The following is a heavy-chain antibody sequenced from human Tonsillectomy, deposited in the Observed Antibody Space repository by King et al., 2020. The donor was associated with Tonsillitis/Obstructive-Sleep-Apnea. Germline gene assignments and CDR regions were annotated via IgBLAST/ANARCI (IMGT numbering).Heavy chain of an antibody. CDR2: VYYTGST. V-gene: IGHV4-39*01. D-gene: IGHD6-13*01. J-gene: IGHJ5*02. CDR3: ARGRSWYYNWFDP. Sequence: QLQESGPGLVKPSETLSLTCTVSGGSVSSSSFYWGWIRQPPGQGLEWIGSVYYTGSTYYNPSLKSRVTISVDTSKNQFSLKLNSVSAADTALYYCARGRSWYYNWFDPWGQGTLVTASS. CDR1: GGSVSSSSFY.